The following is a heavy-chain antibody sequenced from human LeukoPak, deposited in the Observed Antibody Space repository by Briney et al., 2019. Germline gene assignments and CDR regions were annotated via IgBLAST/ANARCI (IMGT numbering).Heavy chain of an antibody. CDR1: GGSITTTNW. D-gene: IGHD2-8*01. CDR2: ISLTGFT. Sequence: SGTLSLTCGVSGGSITTTNWWSWVRQPPGQGLEWIGEISLTGFTNYNPSLDSRVTMSLDQPKNQLSLNLSSVTAADTAIYYCSRENGAFSPFGFWGQGTLVTAPS. CDR3: SRENGAFSPFGF. J-gene: IGHJ4*02. V-gene: IGHV4-4*02.